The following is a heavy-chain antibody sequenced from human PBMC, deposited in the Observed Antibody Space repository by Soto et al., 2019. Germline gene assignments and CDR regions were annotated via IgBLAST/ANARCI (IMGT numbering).Heavy chain of an antibody. V-gene: IGHV4-34*01. CDR2: INDRGSI. Sequence: QVQLQQWGAGPLRPLETLSLTCGVSGGSFSGYYWAWVRQPPGEGLEWIGEINDRGSINYNPSLNSRVSISVDTSKSHYALNLRSVTAANTAVYYCARESHDILTGPPWVWYFDLWGRGTLVTVSS. J-gene: IGHJ2*01. D-gene: IGHD3-9*01. CDR1: GGSFSGYY. CDR3: ARESHDILTGPPWVWYFDL.